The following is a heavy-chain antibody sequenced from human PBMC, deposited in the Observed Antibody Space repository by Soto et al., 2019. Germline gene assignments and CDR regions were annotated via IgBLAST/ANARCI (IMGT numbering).Heavy chain of an antibody. J-gene: IGHJ4*02. Sequence: QLQLQESGPGLVKPSETLSLTCTVSGGSISSSSYYWGWIRQPPGKGLEWIGSIYYSGSTYYNPSLKSRVTISVDTSKNRFSLKLSSVTAADTAVYYCARHGSSAGFDYWGQGTLVTVSS. CDR3: ARHGSSAGFDY. V-gene: IGHV4-39*01. D-gene: IGHD6-6*01. CDR2: IYYSGST. CDR1: GGSISSSSYY.